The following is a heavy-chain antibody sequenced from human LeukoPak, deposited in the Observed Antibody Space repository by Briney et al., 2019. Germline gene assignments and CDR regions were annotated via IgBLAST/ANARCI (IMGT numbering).Heavy chain of an antibody. Sequence: VASVKVSCKASGYTFTSYGISWVRQAPGQGLEWMGWISAYNGNTDYAQKLQGRVTMTTDTSTSTAYMELRSLRSDDTAVYYCARDFYSYYYDSSGHPSDAFDIWGQGTMVTVSS. V-gene: IGHV1-18*01. CDR3: ARDFYSYYYDSSGHPSDAFDI. CDR2: ISAYNGNT. D-gene: IGHD3-22*01. CDR1: GYTFTSYG. J-gene: IGHJ3*02.